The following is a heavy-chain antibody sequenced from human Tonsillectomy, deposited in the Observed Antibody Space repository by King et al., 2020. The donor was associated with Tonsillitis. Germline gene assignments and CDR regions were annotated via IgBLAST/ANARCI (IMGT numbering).Heavy chain of an antibody. Sequence: QLGQSGGGLVKPGGSLRLSCAASGFTFSSYSMNWVRQSPGKGLEWVSSISSSSSYIYYADSVKGRFAISRDNAKHSLYLQMNSLRAEDTAVYYCARDCSGGSCYPYYYGMDVWGQGTTVTVSS. CDR1: GFTFSSYS. CDR2: ISSSSSYI. V-gene: IGHV3-21*01. J-gene: IGHJ6*02. D-gene: IGHD2-15*01. CDR3: ARDCSGGSCYPYYYGMDV.